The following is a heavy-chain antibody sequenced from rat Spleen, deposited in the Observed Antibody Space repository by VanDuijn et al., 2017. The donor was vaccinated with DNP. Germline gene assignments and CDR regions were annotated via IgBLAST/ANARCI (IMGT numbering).Heavy chain of an antibody. CDR1: GITFSDHN. CDR3: TSNPHIRTAAPFDY. J-gene: IGHJ2*01. D-gene: IGHD3-8*01. CDR2: ITKTGDNT. V-gene: IGHV5-25*01. Sequence: EVQLVESGGGLVQPGRSLKLSCAVSGITFSDHNMAWVRQAPKKGLEWVASITKTGDNTYYSDSVKGRFSLSRDNAKSTLYLQVNSLRSEDTATYYCTSNPHIRTAAPFDYWGQGVVVTVSS.